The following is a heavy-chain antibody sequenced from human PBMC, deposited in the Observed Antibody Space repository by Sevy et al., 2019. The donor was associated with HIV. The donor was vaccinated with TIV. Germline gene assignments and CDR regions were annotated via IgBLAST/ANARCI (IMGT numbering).Heavy chain of an antibody. D-gene: IGHD2-2*01. J-gene: IGHJ5*02. CDR2: ISSSSSTI. V-gene: IGHV3-48*01. CDR3: AGHIVVVPAAHNWFDP. Sequence: GGSLRLSCAASGFTFSSYSMNWVRQAPGKGLEWVSYISSSSSTIYYADSVKGRFTISRDNAKNSLYLQMNSLRAGDTAVYYCAGHIVVVPAAHNWFDPWGQGTLVTVSS. CDR1: GFTFSSYS.